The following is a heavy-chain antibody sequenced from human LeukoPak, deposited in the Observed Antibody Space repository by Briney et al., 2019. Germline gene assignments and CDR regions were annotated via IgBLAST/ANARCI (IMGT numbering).Heavy chain of an antibody. V-gene: IGHV3-66*01. J-gene: IGHJ4*02. CDR3: ARDSSSWSDYFDY. Sequence: PGGSLRLSCEVSGFRFRDYAMTWVRQAPGKGLEWVSVIYSGGSTYYADSVKGRFTISRDNSKNTLYLQMNSLRAEDTAVYYCARDSSSWSDYFDYWGQGTLVTVSS. D-gene: IGHD6-13*01. CDR1: GFRFRDYA. CDR2: IYSGGST.